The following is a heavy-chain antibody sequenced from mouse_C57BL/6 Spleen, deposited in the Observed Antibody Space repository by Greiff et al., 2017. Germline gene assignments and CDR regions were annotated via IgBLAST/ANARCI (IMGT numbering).Heavy chain of an antibody. Sequence: EVQLQQSGAELVRPGASVKLSCTASGFNIKDDYMHWVKQRPEQGLEWIGWLDPENGDTEYASKFQGKATITADTSSNTAYLQLSSLTSEDTAVYYCTTRDYFDYWGQGTTLTVSS. V-gene: IGHV14-4*01. CDR2: LDPENGDT. CDR3: TTRDYFDY. J-gene: IGHJ2*01. CDR1: GFNIKDDY.